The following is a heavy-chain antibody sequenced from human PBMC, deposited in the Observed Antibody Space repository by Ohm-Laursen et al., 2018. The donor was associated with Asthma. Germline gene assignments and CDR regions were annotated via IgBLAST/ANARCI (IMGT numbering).Heavy chain of an antibody. CDR1: GYTFSRNS. Sequence: SLRLSCAASGYTFSRNSIHWARQVPGKGLEWVPSISTASTFIYYADSVRGRFTTSRDNAKNSVYLQMNSLRAEDTALYYCARIGTEWELPGREYSLHHWGQGTQVTVSS. V-gene: IGHV3-21*01. D-gene: IGHD1-26*01. J-gene: IGHJ1*01. CDR3: ARIGTEWELPGREYSLHH. CDR2: ISTASTFI.